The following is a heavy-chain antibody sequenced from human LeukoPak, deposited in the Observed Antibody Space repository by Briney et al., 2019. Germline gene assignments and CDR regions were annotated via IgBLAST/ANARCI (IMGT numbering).Heavy chain of an antibody. V-gene: IGHV4-28*01. D-gene: IGHD7-27*01. CDR1: GFTFGNYW. CDR3: ARFSPRAMGNYLDF. J-gene: IGHJ4*02. CDR2: IYPRGST. Sequence: LRLSCAASGFTFGNYWMGWVRQAPGKGLEWIGYIYPRGSTYYNPSLKSRVILSLDKSANQFSLNLSSVTAADTAVYYCARFSPRAMGNYLDFWGQGTLVTVSS.